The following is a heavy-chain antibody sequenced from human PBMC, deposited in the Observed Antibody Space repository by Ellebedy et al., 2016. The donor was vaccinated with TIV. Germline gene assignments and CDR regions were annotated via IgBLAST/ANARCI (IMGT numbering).Heavy chain of an antibody. J-gene: IGHJ6*02. CDR2: IYTGGTT. Sequence: GESLKISCAASGFTVSSNYMNWVRQAPGKGLEWVSIIYTGGTTYYADSVKGRFTISRDNSKNTLYLQMNSLRAEETAVYYCARDLVLDDYYYYGMDVWGQGTTVTVSS. D-gene: IGHD2-8*02. V-gene: IGHV3-66*01. CDR1: GFTVSSNY. CDR3: ARDLVLDDYYYYGMDV.